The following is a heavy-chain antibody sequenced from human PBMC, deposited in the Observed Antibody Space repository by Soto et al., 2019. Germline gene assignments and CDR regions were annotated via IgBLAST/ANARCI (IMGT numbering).Heavy chain of an antibody. CDR2: INGGGGT. CDR3: VRENYYYGMDV. Sequence: EVQLVESGGGLIQPGGSLRLSCAASGFNVSVNYMNWVRRAPGKGLEWVSVINGGGGTNYAESVRGRFTISRDTSKNTLSLQMNSLRAEDTAVYYCVRENYYYGMDVWGQGTTVIISS. J-gene: IGHJ6*02. CDR1: GFNVSVNY. V-gene: IGHV3-53*01.